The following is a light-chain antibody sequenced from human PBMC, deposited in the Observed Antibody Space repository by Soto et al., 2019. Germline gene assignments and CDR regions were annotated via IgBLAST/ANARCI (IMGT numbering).Light chain of an antibody. CDR3: QHFGNSLWT. CDR2: GAS. Sequence: EIVLTQSPGTLSLSPGERATLSCRASQSVSSSYLVWYQQKPGQAPRLLIYGASSRAIHTPDRFSGSGSGTDFTLTISGLEPEDFAVYYCQHFGNSLWTFGQGTKVEI. CDR1: QSVSSSY. J-gene: IGKJ1*01. V-gene: IGKV3-20*01.